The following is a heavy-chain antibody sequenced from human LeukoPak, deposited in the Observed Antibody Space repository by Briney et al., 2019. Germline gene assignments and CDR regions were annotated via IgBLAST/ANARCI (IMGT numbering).Heavy chain of an antibody. CDR1: GFTFSDYY. CDR3: ARGRDYAGIAAMYDH. CDR2: ISSTAITI. J-gene: IGHJ4*02. Sequence: GGSLRLSCAASGFTFSDYYMSWIRQAPGKGLEWVSYISSTAITINYADSVKGRFHISRDNVKNLLYLQMNSLRADDTAVYYCARGRDYAGIAAMYDHWGQGMLVTVSS. D-gene: IGHD4-23*01. V-gene: IGHV3-11*01.